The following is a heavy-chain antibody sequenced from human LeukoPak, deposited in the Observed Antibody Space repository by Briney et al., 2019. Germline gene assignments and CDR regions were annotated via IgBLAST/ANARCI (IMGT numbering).Heavy chain of an antibody. CDR3: ARSSVGYLDY. J-gene: IGHJ4*02. D-gene: IGHD2-15*01. CDR1: GFTFSSYS. V-gene: IGHV3-21*01. CDR2: ISCSAYI. Sequence: GGSLTLSCAASGFTFSSYSMNWVRQAPGKGLDWVSFISCSAYIYYADSVKGRFTISRDNAKNSLSLQMNSLRAADTAVYYCARSSVGYLDYWGRGTLVGVSS.